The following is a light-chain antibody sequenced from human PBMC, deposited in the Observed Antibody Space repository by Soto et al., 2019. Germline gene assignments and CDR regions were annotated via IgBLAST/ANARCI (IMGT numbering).Light chain of an antibody. V-gene: IGKV3-20*01. CDR2: GAS. CDR3: QQYTTSRTWT. J-gene: IGKJ1*01. CDR1: QSVSSNF. Sequence: EIVLTQSPGTLSLPPGERATLSCRTSQSVSSNFLAWYQQKPGQAPRLLIYGASTRATGIPDRFSGSGSGRDFTLTISRLEPEDFAVYYCQQYTTSRTWTFGQGTKVELK.